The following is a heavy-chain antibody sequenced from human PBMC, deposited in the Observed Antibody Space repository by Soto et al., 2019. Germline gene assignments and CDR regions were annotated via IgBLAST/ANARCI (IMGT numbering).Heavy chain of an antibody. J-gene: IGHJ4*02. CDR3: AVSSRRANYFDY. CDR2: IIPIFGTA. Sequence: GASVKVSCKASGGTFSSYAISWVRQAPGQGLEWMGGIIPIFGTANYAQKFQGRVTITADESTSAAYMELSSLRSEDTAVYYCAVSSRRANYFDYWGQGTLVTVS. CDR1: GGTFSSYA. D-gene: IGHD6-13*01. V-gene: IGHV1-69*13.